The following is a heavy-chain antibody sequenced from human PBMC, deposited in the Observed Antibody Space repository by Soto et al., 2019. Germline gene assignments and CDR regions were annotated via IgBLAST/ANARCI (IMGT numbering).Heavy chain of an antibody. CDR3: ARGYCSGGSCYNFDY. D-gene: IGHD2-15*01. CDR1: GGSFSAYY. CDR2: IYYSGST. V-gene: IGHV4-59*01. Sequence: SETLSLTCAVYGGSFSAYYWSWVRQPPGKGLEWIGYIYYSGSTNYNPSLKSRVTISVDTSKNQFSLKLSSVTAADTAVYYCARGYCSGGSCYNFDYWGQGTLVTVSS. J-gene: IGHJ4*02.